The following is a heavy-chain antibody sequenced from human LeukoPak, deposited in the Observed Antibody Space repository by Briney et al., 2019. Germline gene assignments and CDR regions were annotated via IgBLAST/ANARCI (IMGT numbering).Heavy chain of an antibody. V-gene: IGHV1-2*02. CDR1: GYTFTGYY. CDR3: ARVRRYYYDSSGFDY. D-gene: IGHD3-22*01. Sequence: ASVKVSCKASGYTFTGYYMHWVRQAPGQGLEWMGWINPNSGGTNYAQKFQGRVTMTRDTSISTAYMELSRLRSDDTAVYYCARVRRYYYDSSGFDYWGQGTLVTVSS. CDR2: INPNSGGT. J-gene: IGHJ4*02.